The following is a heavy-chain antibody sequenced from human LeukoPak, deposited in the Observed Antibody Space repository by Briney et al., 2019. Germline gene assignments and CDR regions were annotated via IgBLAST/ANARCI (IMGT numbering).Heavy chain of an antibody. Sequence: PSGTLSLTCAVYGGSFSGYYWSWIRQPPGKGLEWIGEINHSGSTNYNPSLKSRVTISVDTSKNQFSLKLSSVTAADTAVYYCARGTRPHYYDSSGFGWFDPWGQGTLVTVSS. CDR1: GGSFSGYY. V-gene: IGHV4-34*01. CDR3: ARGTRPHYYDSSGFGWFDP. D-gene: IGHD3-22*01. CDR2: INHSGST. J-gene: IGHJ5*02.